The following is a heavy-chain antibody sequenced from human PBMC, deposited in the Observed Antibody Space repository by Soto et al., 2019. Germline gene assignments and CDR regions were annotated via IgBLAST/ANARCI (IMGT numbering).Heavy chain of an antibody. CDR2: MNPNSGNT. V-gene: IGHV1-8*01. Sequence: SCKASGYTFTSYDINWVRQATGQGLEWMGWMNPNSGNTGYAQKFQGRVTMTRNTSISTAYMELSSLRSEDTAVYYCATSHWNYENDYYYSYGMDVWGQGTTVTVS. D-gene: IGHD1-7*01. J-gene: IGHJ6*02. CDR3: ATSHWNYENDYYYSYGMDV. CDR1: GYTFTSYD.